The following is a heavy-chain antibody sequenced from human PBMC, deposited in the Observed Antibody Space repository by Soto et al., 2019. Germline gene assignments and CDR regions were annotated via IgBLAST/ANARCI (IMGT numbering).Heavy chain of an antibody. J-gene: IGHJ4*02. CDR2: IVTSSAYT. CDR3: ARLRASSWYMGGYLDY. D-gene: IGHD6-13*01. CDR1: GFTFSDYY. Sequence: PGGSLRLSCVASGFTFSDYYMGWVRQAPGKGLEYISYIVTSSAYTNYADSVKGRFSTSRDNAKHSLHLVMNSLRAEDSGVYYCARLRASSWYMGGYLDYWGLGTQVTVSS. V-gene: IGHV3-11*06.